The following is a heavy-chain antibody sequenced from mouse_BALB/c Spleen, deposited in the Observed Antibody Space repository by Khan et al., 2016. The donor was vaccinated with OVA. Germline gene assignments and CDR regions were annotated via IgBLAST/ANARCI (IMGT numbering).Heavy chain of an antibody. CDR3: TRDGNYAHWYFDV. Sequence: EVELVESGGGLVNPGGSLKLSCAASGFSFSSYTMSWVRQTPEKRLEWVATISSGSTSTYYPDSVKGRFTISRDNAKNTLYLQMSSLKSEDTAMYYCTRDGNYAHWYFDVWGAGTTVTVSS. J-gene: IGHJ1*01. V-gene: IGHV5-6-4*01. CDR2: ISSGSTST. CDR1: GFSFSSYT. D-gene: IGHD2-1*01.